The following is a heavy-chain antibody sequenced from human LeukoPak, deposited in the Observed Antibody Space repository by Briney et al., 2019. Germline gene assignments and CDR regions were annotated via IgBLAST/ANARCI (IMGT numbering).Heavy chain of an antibody. Sequence: GGSLRLSCAASGFTVSSNYMSWVRQAPGKGLEWVSVIYSGGSTYYADSVKGRFTISRDNSKNTLYLQMNSLRAEDTAVYYCARCGFWSGYHFDPWGQGTLVTVSS. CDR3: ARCGFWSGYHFDP. J-gene: IGHJ5*02. D-gene: IGHD3-3*01. CDR1: GFTVSSNY. CDR2: IYSGGST. V-gene: IGHV3-53*01.